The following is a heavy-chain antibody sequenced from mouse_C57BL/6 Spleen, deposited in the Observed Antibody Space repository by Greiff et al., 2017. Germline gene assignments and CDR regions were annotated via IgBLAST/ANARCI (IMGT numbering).Heavy chain of an antibody. D-gene: IGHD1-1*01. CDR1: GFTFSDAW. V-gene: IGHV6-6*01. CDR2: IRNKANNHAT. J-gene: IGHJ1*03. Sequence: EVKVVESEGGLVQPGGSMKLSCAASGFTFSDAWMDWVRQSPEKGLEWVAEIRNKANNHATYYAESVKGRFTISRDDSKSSVYLQMNSLRAEDTGIYYCTRRYGSSYGYFDVWGTGTTVTVSS. CDR3: TRRYGSSYGYFDV.